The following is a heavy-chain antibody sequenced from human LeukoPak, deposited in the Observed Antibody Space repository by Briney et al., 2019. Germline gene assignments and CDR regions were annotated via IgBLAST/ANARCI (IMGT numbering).Heavy chain of an antibody. Sequence: GGSLRLSCTASGFTFGDYAMSWVRQAPGKGLEWVSAISGGGGTIYYADSVKGRFTISRDNAKNSLYLQMNSLRAEDTAVYYCAELGITMIGGVWGKGTTVTISS. CDR2: ISGGGGTI. D-gene: IGHD3-10*02. J-gene: IGHJ6*04. CDR3: AELGITMIGGV. V-gene: IGHV3-48*03. CDR1: GFTFGDYA.